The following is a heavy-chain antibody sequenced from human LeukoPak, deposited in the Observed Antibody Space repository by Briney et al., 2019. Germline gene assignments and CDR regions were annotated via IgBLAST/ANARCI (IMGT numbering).Heavy chain of an antibody. CDR2: ISSSSSYI. CDR3: ARDPFQQIFGVPSYYYYYGMDV. D-gene: IGHD3-3*01. J-gene: IGHJ6*02. Sequence: GGSLRLSCAASGFTFSSYSMNWVRQAPGKGLEWVSSISSSSSYIYYADSVKGRFTISRDNAKNSLYLQMNSLRAEDTAVYYCARDPFQQIFGVPSYYYYYGMDVWGQGTTVTVSS. V-gene: IGHV3-21*01. CDR1: GFTFSSYS.